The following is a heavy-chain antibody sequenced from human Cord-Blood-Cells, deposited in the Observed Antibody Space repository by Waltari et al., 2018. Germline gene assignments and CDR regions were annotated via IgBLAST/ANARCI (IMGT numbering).Heavy chain of an antibody. CDR2: IYYSGST. V-gene: IGHV4-59*01. J-gene: IGHJ4*02. CDR1: GGSISRYY. CDR3: ARVSWELRMDY. Sequence: QVQLQESGPGLVKPSETLSLTCTVSGGSISRYYWSWIRQPPGKGLEWIGYIYYSGSTNYNPSRKSRVTISVDTSKNQFSLKLSSVTAADTAVYYCARVSWELRMDYWGQGTLVTVSS. D-gene: IGHD1-26*01.